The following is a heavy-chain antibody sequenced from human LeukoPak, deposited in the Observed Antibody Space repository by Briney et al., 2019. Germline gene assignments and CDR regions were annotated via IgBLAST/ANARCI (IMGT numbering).Heavy chain of an antibody. D-gene: IGHD6-6*01. CDR1: GFTFSVSA. V-gene: IGHV3-73*01. Sequence: PGRSLRLSCAASGFTFSVSAMHWVRQASGEGLGWVGRIRSKAKSYTTAYSAAVKGRFTISRDDSKTTAYLQMNSLKTEDTAVYYCTRQDSSSPKKYSYCYMDVCGKGTTVTVSS. CDR3: TRQDSSSPKKYSYCYMDV. J-gene: IGHJ6*03. CDR2: IRSKAKSYTT.